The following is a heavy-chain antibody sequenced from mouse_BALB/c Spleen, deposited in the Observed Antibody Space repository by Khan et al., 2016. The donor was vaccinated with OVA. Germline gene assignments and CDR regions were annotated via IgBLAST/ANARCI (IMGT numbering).Heavy chain of an antibody. V-gene: IGHV3-2*02. J-gene: IGHJ4*01. Sequence: EVQLQESGPGLVKPSQSLSLTCTVTGYSITSDFAWNWVRQFPGNKLEWMGYISFSGSTSYDPSLKSRLSITRDTSKNQFFLQLRSVTTEDTATYYCIRSVYYAYAYAMDYWGQGTSVTVSS. CDR2: ISFSGST. D-gene: IGHD2-2*01. CDR3: IRSVYYAYAYAMDY. CDR1: GYSITSDFA.